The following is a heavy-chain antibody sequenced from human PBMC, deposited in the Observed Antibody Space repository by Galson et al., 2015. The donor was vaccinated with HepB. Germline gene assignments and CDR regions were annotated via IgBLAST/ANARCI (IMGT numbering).Heavy chain of an antibody. Sequence: LSLTCTVSGDSISSSYWSWVRQPAGKGLEWIGRIYTNGNTNYNPSLRSRVTMSVDTSKNQFSLKLSSVTAADTAVYYCARQNYYDSSGSYYFDYWGQGTLVTVSS. D-gene: IGHD3-22*01. CDR1: GDSISSSY. CDR3: ARQNYYDSSGSYYFDY. J-gene: IGHJ4*02. V-gene: IGHV4-4*07. CDR2: IYTNGNT.